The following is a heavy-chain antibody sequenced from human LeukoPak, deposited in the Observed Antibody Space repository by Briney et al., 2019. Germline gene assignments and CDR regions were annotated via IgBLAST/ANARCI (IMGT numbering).Heavy chain of an antibody. CDR3: ARGGGLDV. CDR2: INHNGNVN. CDR1: GFTFSSYW. Sequence: GGSLRLSCAASGFTFSSYWMNWARQAPGKGLEWVASINHNGNVNYYVDSVRGRFTISRDNAKNSLYLQMSNLRAEDTAMYFCARGGGLDVWGQGATVTVSS. V-gene: IGHV3-7*03. D-gene: IGHD3-16*01. J-gene: IGHJ6*02.